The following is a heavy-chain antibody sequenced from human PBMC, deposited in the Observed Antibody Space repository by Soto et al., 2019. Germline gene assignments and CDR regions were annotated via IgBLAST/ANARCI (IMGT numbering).Heavy chain of an antibody. D-gene: IGHD6-6*01. J-gene: IGHJ1*01. Sequence: GASVKVSCTVSGYTLNELSMHWVRQDHGKGLEWMGGFDPEDGETIYAQKFQGRVTMTEDTSTDTAYMELSSLRSEDTAVYYCATVGVLQAAPYLQHWGQGTLVTVSS. CDR1: GYTLNELS. CDR3: ATVGVLQAAPYLQH. CDR2: FDPEDGET. V-gene: IGHV1-24*01.